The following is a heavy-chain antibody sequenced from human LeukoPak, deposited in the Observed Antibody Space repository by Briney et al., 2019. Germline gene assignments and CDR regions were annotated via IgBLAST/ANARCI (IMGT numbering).Heavy chain of an antibody. Sequence: PGGSLRLSCAAPGFTVSSNYMSWVRQAPGKGLEWVSVIYSGGSTYYADSVKGRFTISRDNSKNTLYLQMNSLRAEDTAVYYCARDLEYGGNSGWGQGTLVTVSS. J-gene: IGHJ4*02. CDR3: ARDLEYGGNSG. V-gene: IGHV3-66*02. CDR2: IYSGGST. CDR1: GFTVSSNY. D-gene: IGHD4-23*01.